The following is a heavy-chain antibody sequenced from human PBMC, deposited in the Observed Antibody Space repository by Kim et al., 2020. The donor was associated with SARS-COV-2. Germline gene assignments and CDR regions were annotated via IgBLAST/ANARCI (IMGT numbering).Heavy chain of an antibody. CDR3: ARGHSQPGIAAAGIRWFDP. CDR2: INHSGST. Sequence: SETLSLTCAVYGGSFSGYYWSWIRQPPGKGLEWIGEINHSGSTNYNPSLKSRVTISVDTSKNQFSLKLSSVTAADTAVYYCARGHSQPGIAAAGIRWFDPWGQGTLVTVSS. J-gene: IGHJ5*02. D-gene: IGHD6-13*01. V-gene: IGHV4-34*01. CDR1: GGSFSGYY.